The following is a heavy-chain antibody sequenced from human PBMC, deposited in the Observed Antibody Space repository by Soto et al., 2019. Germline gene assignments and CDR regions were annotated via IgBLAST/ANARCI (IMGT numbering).Heavy chain of an antibody. J-gene: IGHJ6*02. CDR3: ARDSAGYSSGWYCYYGMDV. D-gene: IGHD6-19*01. V-gene: IGHV3-66*01. CDR2: IYSGGST. CDR1: GFTVSSNY. Sequence: EVQLVESGGGLVQPGGSLRLSCAASGFTVSSNYMSWVRQAPGKGLEWFSVIYSGGSTYYADSVKGRFTIYRDNSKNTLYLQMNSLRAEDTAVYYCARDSAGYSSGWYCYYGMDVWGQGTTVTVSS.